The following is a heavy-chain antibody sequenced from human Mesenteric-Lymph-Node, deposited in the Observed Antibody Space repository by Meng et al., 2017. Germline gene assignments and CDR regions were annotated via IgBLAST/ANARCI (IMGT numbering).Heavy chain of an antibody. CDR3: AGMVRGVITRYDYYYYYGMDV. J-gene: IGHJ6*02. CDR2: MNPNSGNT. D-gene: IGHD3-10*01. V-gene: IGHV1-8*01. Sequence: ASVKVSCKASGYTFTNYDINWVRQATGQGLEWMGWMNPNSGNTGYAQKFQGRVTITRNTSTSTAYMELSSLRSEDTAVYYCAGMVRGVITRYDYYYYYGMDVWGQGTTVTVSS. CDR1: GYTFTNYD.